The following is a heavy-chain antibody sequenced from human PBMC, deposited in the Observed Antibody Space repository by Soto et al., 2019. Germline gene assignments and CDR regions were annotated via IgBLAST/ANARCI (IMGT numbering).Heavy chain of an antibody. CDR2: INPNSGGT. CDR3: ARDSKITMVRGTYYYYGMDV. V-gene: IGHV1-2*02. Sequence: ASVKVSCKASGYTFTGYYMHWVRQAPGQGLEWMGWINPNSGGTNYAQKFQGRVTMTTDTSTSTAYMELRSLRSDDTAVYYCARDSKITMVRGTYYYYGMDVWGQGTTVTVSS. J-gene: IGHJ6*02. D-gene: IGHD3-10*01. CDR1: GYTFTGYY.